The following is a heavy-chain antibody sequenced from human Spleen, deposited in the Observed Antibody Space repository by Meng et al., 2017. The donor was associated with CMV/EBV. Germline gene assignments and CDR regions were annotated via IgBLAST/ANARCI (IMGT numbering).Heavy chain of an antibody. Sequence: LSCAASGFTFSSYAMSWVRQAPGKGLEWVSVIYSGGSSTSYADSVKGRFTISRDDSKNTLYLQMNSLRAEDTAVYYCAKDTYYFDYWGQGTLVTVSS. J-gene: IGHJ4*02. V-gene: IGHV3-23*03. CDR3: AKDTYYFDY. CDR2: IYSGGSST. CDR1: GFTFSSYA. D-gene: IGHD2/OR15-2a*01.